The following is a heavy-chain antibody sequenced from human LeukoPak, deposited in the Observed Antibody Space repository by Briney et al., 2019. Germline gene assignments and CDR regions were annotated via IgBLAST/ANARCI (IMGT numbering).Heavy chain of an antibody. J-gene: IGHJ4*02. D-gene: IGHD5-12*01. Sequence: SETLSLTCTVSGGSISSGSYYWSWIRQPPGKGLEWIGSIYYSGSTYYNPSLKSRVTISVDTSKNQFSLKLTSVTAADTAMYYCARSGATIWGTFDYWGQGTLVTVSS. CDR2: IYYSGST. CDR1: GGSISSGSYY. V-gene: IGHV4-39*07. CDR3: ARSGATIWGTFDY.